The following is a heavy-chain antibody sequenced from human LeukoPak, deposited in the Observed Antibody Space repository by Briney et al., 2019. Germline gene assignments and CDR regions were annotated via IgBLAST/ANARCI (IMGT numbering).Heavy chain of an antibody. D-gene: IGHD2-2*01. CDR2: ISVSGNRT. CDR1: GFRFSYYA. CDR3: AKDPPTAIVVVPAASNY. V-gene: IGHV3-23*01. Sequence: GGSLGLSCAASGFRFSYYALSWVRQAPGKGLEWVSGISVSGNRTYYADSVKGRFTISRDNSKNTLYLQMNSLRAEDTAVYYCAKDPPTAIVVVPAASNYWGQGTLVTVSS. J-gene: IGHJ4*02.